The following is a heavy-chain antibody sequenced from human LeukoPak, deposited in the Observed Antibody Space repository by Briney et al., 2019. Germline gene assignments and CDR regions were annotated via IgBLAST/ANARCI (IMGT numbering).Heavy chain of an antibody. CDR3: VRDRGEWIDQYYGMDV. J-gene: IGHJ6*02. D-gene: IGHD3-10*01. Sequence: VASVKVSCKASGYTFTSYGTSWVRQAPGQGLEWMGWISGYNGNTNSAQKVQGRVTMTTDTSTSTAYMELRSLRSDDTAVYYCVRDRGEWIDQYYGMDVWGQGTTVTVSS. CDR2: ISGYNGNT. CDR1: GYTFTSYG. V-gene: IGHV1-18*01.